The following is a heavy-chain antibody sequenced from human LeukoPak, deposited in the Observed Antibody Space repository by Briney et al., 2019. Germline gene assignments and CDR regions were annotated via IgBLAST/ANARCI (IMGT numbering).Heavy chain of an antibody. J-gene: IGHJ4*02. CDR3: AKSGYSYGRFDY. Sequence: GGSLRLSCAASGITFSSYAMSWVRQAPGKGLEWVSAISGSGGSTYYADSVKGRFTISRDNSKNTLYLQMNSLRAEDTAVYYCAKSGYSYGRFDYWGQGTLVTVSS. CDR2: ISGSGGST. D-gene: IGHD5-18*01. CDR1: GITFSSYA. V-gene: IGHV3-23*01.